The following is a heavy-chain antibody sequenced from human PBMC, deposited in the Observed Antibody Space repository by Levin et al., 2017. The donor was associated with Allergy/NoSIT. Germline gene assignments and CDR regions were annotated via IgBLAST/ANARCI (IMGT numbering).Heavy chain of an antibody. D-gene: IGHD1-26*01. Sequence: SQTLSLTCAVYGGSFSGYYWSWIRPPPGKGLEWIGEINHSGSTNYNPSLKSRVTISVDTSKNQFSLKLSSVTAADTAVYYCARGSGSLLRAYFQHWGQGTLVTVSS. CDR3: ARGSGSLLRAYFQH. J-gene: IGHJ1*01. V-gene: IGHV4-34*01. CDR2: INHSGST. CDR1: GGSFSGYY.